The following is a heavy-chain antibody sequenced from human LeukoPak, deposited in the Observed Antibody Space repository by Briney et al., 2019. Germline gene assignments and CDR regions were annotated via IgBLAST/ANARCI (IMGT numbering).Heavy chain of an antibody. V-gene: IGHV1-2*02. Sequence: ASVKVSCKASGYTLSDYYIYWVRQAPGQGLEWLGWLNPHSGGTNFAQKFQGRVTLTRDTSINTAYMELTTLTSDDTAIYYCARGRRIINGLDVWGQGTTVIVSS. CDR3: ARGRRIINGLDV. CDR1: GYTLSDYY. J-gene: IGHJ6*02. CDR2: LNPHSGGT.